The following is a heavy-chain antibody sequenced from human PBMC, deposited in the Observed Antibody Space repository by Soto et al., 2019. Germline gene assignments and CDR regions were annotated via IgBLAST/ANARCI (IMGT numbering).Heavy chain of an antibody. CDR2: IYWDGDK. CDR1: GFSLSTSGVG. J-gene: IGHJ3*01. V-gene: IGHV2-5*02. Sequence: QITLKESGPTLVQPTQTLTLTCTFSGFSLSTSGVGVGWIRQPPGKALEWLALIYWDGDKRYTPSLKSRLFISKDTSKNQVVLTMTKVDPEDTATYYCAHRVVGPGPITRAFDFWGQGKMVTVSS. CDR3: AHRVVGPGPITRAFDF. D-gene: IGHD2-15*01.